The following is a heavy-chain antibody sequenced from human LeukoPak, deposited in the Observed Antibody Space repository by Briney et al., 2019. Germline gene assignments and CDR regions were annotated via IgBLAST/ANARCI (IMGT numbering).Heavy chain of an antibody. V-gene: IGHV3-23*01. CDR3: TKAPLEVVISVWFDP. Sequence: GGSLRLSCAASGFTFGSYAMTWVRQAPGKGLEWVSAISGSGGSIYYADSVKGRFTIPRDNSKNTLYLQMNSLRAEDTAVYYCTKAPLEVVISVWFDPWGQGTLVTVSS. CDR2: ISGSGGSI. J-gene: IGHJ5*02. D-gene: IGHD3-22*01. CDR1: GFTFGSYA.